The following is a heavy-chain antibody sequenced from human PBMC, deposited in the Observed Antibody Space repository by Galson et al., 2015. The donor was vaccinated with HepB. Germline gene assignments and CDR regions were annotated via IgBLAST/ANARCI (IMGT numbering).Heavy chain of an antibody. CDR1: GFTFSSYG. D-gene: IGHD3-16*01. CDR2: IHYDGSNK. CDR3: AADWGSYGYFDF. Sequence: SLRLSCAAAGFTFSSYGMHWVRQAPGKGLEWVALIHYDGSNKYYGDSVKGRFTISRDNSMKTLYLQMHSLSPEDTAVYYCAADWGSYGYFDFWGQGTLVTVSS. J-gene: IGHJ4*02. V-gene: IGHV3-30*02.